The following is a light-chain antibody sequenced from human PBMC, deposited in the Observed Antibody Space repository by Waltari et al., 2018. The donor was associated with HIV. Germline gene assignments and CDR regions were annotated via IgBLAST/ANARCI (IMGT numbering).Light chain of an antibody. CDR3: ATWDASLSGPV. Sequence: QSELTQPPSASGTPGQRVTISCSGSSSNIGSYTVNWYQQLPGTAPKLLIYAKHQRPSGVPDRFSGSQSDTAASLAIGGLQSEDEADYYCATWDASLSGPVFGGGTKLTVL. CDR2: AKH. CDR1: SSNIGSYT. J-gene: IGLJ2*01. V-gene: IGLV1-44*01.